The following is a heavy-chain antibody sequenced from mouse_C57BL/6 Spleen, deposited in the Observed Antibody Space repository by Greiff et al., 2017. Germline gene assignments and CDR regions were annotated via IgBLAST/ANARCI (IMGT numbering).Heavy chain of an antibody. CDR2: INPNNGGT. V-gene: IGHV1-26*01. J-gene: IGHJ2*01. D-gene: IGHD4-1*01. CDR3: ARTRLAFDY. Sequence: EVQLQQSGPELVKPGASVKISCKASGYTFTDYYMNWVNQSHGKSLEWIGDINPNNGGTSYNQKFKGKATLTVDKSSSTAYMELRSLTSEDSAVYYCARTRLAFDYWGQGTTLTVSS. CDR1: GYTFTDYY.